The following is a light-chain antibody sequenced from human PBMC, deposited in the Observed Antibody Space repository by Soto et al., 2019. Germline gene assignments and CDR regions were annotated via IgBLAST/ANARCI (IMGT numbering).Light chain of an antibody. J-gene: IGLJ3*02. CDR1: SSDVGGYNY. CDR3: SSYAGSNNWV. V-gene: IGLV2-8*01. Sequence: ALTQPPSASGSPGQSVTISCTGTSSDVGGYNYVSWYQQHPGKAPKLMIYEVSKRPSGVPDRFSGSKSGNTASLAVSGLQAEYEADYYCSSYAGSNNWVFGGGTKLTVL. CDR2: EVS.